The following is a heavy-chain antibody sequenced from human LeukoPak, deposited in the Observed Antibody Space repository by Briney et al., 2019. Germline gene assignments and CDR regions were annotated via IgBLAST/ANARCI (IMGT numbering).Heavy chain of an antibody. CDR2: MNPNSGNT. V-gene: IGHV1-8*03. D-gene: IGHD5-12*01. Sequence: GASVTVSCTASGYTFTSYDINWVRQAPGQGLEWMGWMNPNSGNTGYAQKFRGRITITRNSSIRTAYMELSSLRSEDTAVYYCARGTYSAYELGSYMDVWGKGTTVTVAS. CDR1: GYTFTSYD. CDR3: ARGTYSAYELGSYMDV. J-gene: IGHJ6*03.